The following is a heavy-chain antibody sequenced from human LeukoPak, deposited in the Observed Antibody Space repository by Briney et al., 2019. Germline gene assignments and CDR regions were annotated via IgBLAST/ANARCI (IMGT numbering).Heavy chain of an antibody. J-gene: IGHJ4*02. CDR1: GYTFASYA. V-gene: IGHV1-3*01. CDR3: AIFYDSSAGFDY. Sequence: ASVKVSCKASGYTFASYAMHWVRPAPGQRLEWMGWINAGNGNTKYSQKFQGRVTITRDTSASTAYMELSSLRSEDTAVYYCAIFYDSSAGFDYWGQGTLVTVSS. D-gene: IGHD3-22*01. CDR2: INAGNGNT.